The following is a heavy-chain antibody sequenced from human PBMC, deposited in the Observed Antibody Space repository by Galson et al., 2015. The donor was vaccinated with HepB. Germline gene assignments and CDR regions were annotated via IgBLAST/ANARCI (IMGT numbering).Heavy chain of an antibody. D-gene: IGHD6-19*01. CDR3: AKVLRAYTSGWDDAFDI. CDR1: GFIFSDYA. Sequence: SLRLSCAASGFIFSDYALHWVRQAPGKGLEWVAVISYDKSKKYYADSVKGRFTISRDNSKNTLYLQMNSLRAEDRAVYYCAKVLRAYTSGWDDAFDIWGQGTMVTVSS. CDR2: ISYDKSKK. J-gene: IGHJ3*02. V-gene: IGHV3-30*04.